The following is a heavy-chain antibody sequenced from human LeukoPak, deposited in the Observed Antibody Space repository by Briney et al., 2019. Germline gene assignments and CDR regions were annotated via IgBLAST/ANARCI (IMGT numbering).Heavy chain of an antibody. CDR3: ARVVDHDYGDYYLDY. CDR2: IYSGGST. J-gene: IGHJ4*01. CDR1: GFTVSSND. V-gene: IGHV3-53*01. Sequence: GSLRLSCGASGFTVSSNDMSWVRQAPGKGLECISTIYSGGSTDYADSVKGRLTISRDNSKNTLHLQMNSLRAEDTAVYYCARVVDHDYGDYYLDYWGHGTLVTVSS. D-gene: IGHD4-17*01.